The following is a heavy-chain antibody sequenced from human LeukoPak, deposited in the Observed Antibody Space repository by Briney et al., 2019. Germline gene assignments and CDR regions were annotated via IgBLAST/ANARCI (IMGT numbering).Heavy chain of an antibody. J-gene: IGHJ3*02. V-gene: IGHV3-21*01. CDR1: GFTFSSYS. Sequence: GGSLRLSCAASGFTFSSYSMNWVRQAPGKGLEWVSSISSSSSYIYYADSVKGRFTISRDNAKNSLYLQMNSLRAEDTAVYYCARMTISYGDYGAFDNWGQGKMVTGSS. CDR2: ISSSSSYI. CDR3: ARMTISYGDYGAFDN. D-gene: IGHD4-17*01.